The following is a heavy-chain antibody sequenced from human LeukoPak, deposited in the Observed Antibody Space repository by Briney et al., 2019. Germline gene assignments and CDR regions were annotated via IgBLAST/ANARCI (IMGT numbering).Heavy chain of an antibody. CDR3: ARGTYYYGSGSYYKDY. Sequence: PSETLSLTCIVSGGSISSYHWSWIRQPPGKGLEWIGYISYSGSTNYNPSLKSRVTISVDTSKNQFSLRLSSVTAADTAVYYCARGTYYYGSGSYYKDYWGQGTLVTVSS. D-gene: IGHD3-10*01. CDR1: GGSISSYH. CDR2: ISYSGST. J-gene: IGHJ4*02. V-gene: IGHV4-59*12.